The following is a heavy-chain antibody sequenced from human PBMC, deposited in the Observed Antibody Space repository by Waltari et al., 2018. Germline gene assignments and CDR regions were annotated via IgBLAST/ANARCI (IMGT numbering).Heavy chain of an antibody. CDR2: FHHGGNT. CDR1: GGSISRGPYY. D-gene: IGHD5-18*01. CDR3: ARHGGESYGYLWVDP. J-gene: IGHJ5*02. Sequence: QLQLQESGPGRVKPSETLSLPCTVPGGSISRGPYYWGWIRQPPEKGLEWIGSFHHGGNTFYNPSLKSRVTISVDRSSNQFSLKLYSLTAADTAVYYCARHGGESYGYLWVDPWGQGTLVTVSS. V-gene: IGHV4-39*01.